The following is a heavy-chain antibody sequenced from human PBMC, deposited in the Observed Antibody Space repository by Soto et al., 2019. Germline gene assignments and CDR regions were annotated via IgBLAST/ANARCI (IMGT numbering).Heavy chain of an antibody. V-gene: IGHV3-48*01. CDR2: IGTSGTT. J-gene: IGHJ1*01. CDR1: GFTFTTLG. Sequence: PGGSLRLSCATSGFTFTTLGMNWVRQAPGKGLEWVSLIGTSGTTHYPDSVKGRFTISRDNARNSLYLQMNSLRAGDTAVYYCARGYSGSYYYFQHWGQGTLVTVS. CDR3: ARGYSGSYYYFQH. D-gene: IGHD1-26*01.